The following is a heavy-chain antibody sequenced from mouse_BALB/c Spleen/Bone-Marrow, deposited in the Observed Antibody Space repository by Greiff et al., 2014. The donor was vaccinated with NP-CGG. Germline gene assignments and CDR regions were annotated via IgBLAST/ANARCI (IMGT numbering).Heavy chain of an antibody. J-gene: IGHJ3*01. CDR2: IHPSDIET. D-gene: IGHD2-4*01. Sequence: QVQLKESGAELVRPGASVKLSCKASGYSFTIYWMNWVKQRPGQGLEWIGMIHPSDIETRLNRKFKDKATLTVDKSSNTAYMQLSSPTSEDSAVYYCARGEITAFAYWGQGTLVTVSA. CDR1: GYSFTIYW. CDR3: ARGEITAFAY. V-gene: IGHV1-61*01.